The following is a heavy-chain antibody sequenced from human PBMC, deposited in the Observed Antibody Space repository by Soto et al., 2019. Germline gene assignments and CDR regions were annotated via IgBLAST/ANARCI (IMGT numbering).Heavy chain of an antibody. D-gene: IGHD3-10*01. CDR2: INAGTGDR. V-gene: IGHV1-3*01. Sequence: GVSVKVCWKASGYSFTSYTMHWMRHAPGQRLEWLGWINAGTGDRGYSHNFQDRVTITRDTSASTAYMELSSMGSEDTAVYYCARDTYYASGTDNYFDYWGQGTLVTVSS. CDR1: GYSFTSYT. J-gene: IGHJ4*02. CDR3: ARDTYYASGTDNYFDY.